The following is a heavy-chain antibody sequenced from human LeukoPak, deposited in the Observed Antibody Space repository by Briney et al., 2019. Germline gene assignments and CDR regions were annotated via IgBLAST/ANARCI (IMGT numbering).Heavy chain of an antibody. D-gene: IGHD2-2*01. CDR3: AKDFCSSTSCYSDY. CDR1: GFTFDDYA. CDR2: ISWNSVTI. Sequence: GRSLRLSCAASGFTFDDYAMHWVRQAPGKGLEWVSGISWNSVTIGYADSVKGRFTISRDNAKNSLYLQMNSLRAEDTALYYCAKDFCSSTSCYSDYWGQGTLDTVSS. J-gene: IGHJ4*02. V-gene: IGHV3-9*01.